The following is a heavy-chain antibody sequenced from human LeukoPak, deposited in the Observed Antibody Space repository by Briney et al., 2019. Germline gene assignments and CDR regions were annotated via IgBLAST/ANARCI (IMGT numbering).Heavy chain of an antibody. CDR2: TSGSGGST. J-gene: IGHJ4*02. CDR3: AKGAAAGTLY. CDR1: GFTFSSYA. D-gene: IGHD6-13*01. V-gene: IGHV3-23*01. Sequence: GRSLRLSCAASGFTFSSYAMRWVRQAPGKGLEWVSATSGSGGSTYYADSVKGRFTISRDNSKNTLYLQMNSLRAEDTAVYYCAKGAAAGTLYWGQGSLVTVSS.